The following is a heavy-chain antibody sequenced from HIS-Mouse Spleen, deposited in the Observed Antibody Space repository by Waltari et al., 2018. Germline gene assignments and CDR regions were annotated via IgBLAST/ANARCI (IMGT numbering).Heavy chain of an antibody. J-gene: IGHJ4*02. CDR3: ARDPRWNDGIDY. V-gene: IGHV4-39*07. CDR1: CCSISSSRYY. Sequence: QLQLQESGPGLVKPSETMSLTCTVSCCSISSSRYYWGWIRQPPGKGMEWIGSIYYSGSTYYNPSLKSRVTISVDTSKNQFSLKLSSVTAADTAVYYCARDPRWNDGIDYWGQGTLVTVSS. CDR2: IYYSGST. D-gene: IGHD1-1*01.